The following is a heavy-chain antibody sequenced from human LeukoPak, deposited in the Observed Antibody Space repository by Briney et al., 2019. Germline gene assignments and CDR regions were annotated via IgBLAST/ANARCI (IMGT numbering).Heavy chain of an antibody. CDR2: ISSSSSYI. J-gene: IGHJ4*02. D-gene: IGHD6-6*01. CDR3: ARRGGSSSRRSPIDY. CDR1: GFTFSSYS. V-gene: IGHV3-21*01. Sequence: GGSLRLSCAASGFTFSSYSMNWVRQAPGKGLEWVSSISSSSSYIYYADSVRGRFTISRDNAKNSLFLQMNGLRAEDTAVYYCARRGGSSSRRSPIDYWGQGTLVTVSS.